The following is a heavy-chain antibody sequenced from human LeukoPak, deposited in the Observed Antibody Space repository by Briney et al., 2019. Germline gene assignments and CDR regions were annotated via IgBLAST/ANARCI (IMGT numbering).Heavy chain of an antibody. J-gene: IGHJ4*01. CDR3: ARDGPAIVPLDY. CDR2: INSDGSST. D-gene: IGHD5-18*01. CDR1: GFSFSSYW. V-gene: IGHV3-74*01. Sequence: GGLLRLSCAASGFSFSSYWMHWVRQAPGKGLVWVSRINSDGSSTSYADSVQGRFTISRDNAKNTLSLQMNSLRVEDTAVYYCARDGPAIVPLDYWGHGSLVTVSS.